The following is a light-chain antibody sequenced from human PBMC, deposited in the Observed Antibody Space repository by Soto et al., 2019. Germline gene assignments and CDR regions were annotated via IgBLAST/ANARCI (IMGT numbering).Light chain of an antibody. Sequence: DIQMNQSPSSLSASVGDRVTLTCRASQSISSYLNWYQQKPGKVPKLLIYAASTLQSGVPSRFSGSGSGTDFTLTISSLQPEDVATYYCQKYNSAPQTFGQGTKV. CDR2: AAS. J-gene: IGKJ1*01. CDR3: QKYNSAPQT. CDR1: QSISSY. V-gene: IGKV1-27*01.